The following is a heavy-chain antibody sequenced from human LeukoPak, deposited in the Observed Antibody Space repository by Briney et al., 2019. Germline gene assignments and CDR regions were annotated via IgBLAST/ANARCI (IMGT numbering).Heavy chain of an antibody. D-gene: IGHD2-21*02. Sequence: GGSLRLSCAASGFTFSSYAMSWVRQAPGKGLEWVSAISGSGGSTYYADSVKGRFTISGDNSKNTLYLQMNSLRAEDTAVYYCAKDRHIVVVTAIAYDYWGQGTLVTVSS. CDR1: GFTFSSYA. V-gene: IGHV3-23*01. J-gene: IGHJ4*02. CDR3: AKDRHIVVVTAIAYDY. CDR2: ISGSGGST.